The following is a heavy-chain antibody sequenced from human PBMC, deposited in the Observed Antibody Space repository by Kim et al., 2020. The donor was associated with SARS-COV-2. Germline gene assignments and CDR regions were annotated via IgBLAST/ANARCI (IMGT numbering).Heavy chain of an antibody. D-gene: IGHD6-19*01. Sequence: ASVKVSCKVSGYTLTELSMHWVRQAPGKGLEWMGGFDPEGGGTIYAQKFQGRVTMTADTSTDTAYMELSSLRSEDTAVYYCATGPVVVGTLVPYYYYYGMDVWGQGTTVTVSS. CDR1: GYTLTELS. CDR3: ATGPVVVGTLVPYYYYYGMDV. J-gene: IGHJ6*02. CDR2: FDPEGGGT. V-gene: IGHV1-24*01.